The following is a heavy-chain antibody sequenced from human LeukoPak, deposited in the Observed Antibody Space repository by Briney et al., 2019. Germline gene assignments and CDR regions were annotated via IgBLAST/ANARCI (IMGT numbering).Heavy chain of an antibody. CDR3: AKDGSGYYDSMAPYYFDY. Sequence: PGGSLRLSCAASGFTFDDYAMHWVRQAPGKGLEWVSGISWNSGSIVYADSVKGRFTISRDNAKNSLYLQMNSLRAEDMALYYCAKDGSGYYDSMAPYYFDYWGQGTLVTVSS. V-gene: IGHV3-9*03. CDR1: GFTFDDYA. D-gene: IGHD3-22*01. CDR2: ISWNSGSI. J-gene: IGHJ4*02.